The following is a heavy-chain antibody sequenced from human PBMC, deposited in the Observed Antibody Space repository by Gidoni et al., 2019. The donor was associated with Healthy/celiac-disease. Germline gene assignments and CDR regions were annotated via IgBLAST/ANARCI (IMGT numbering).Heavy chain of an antibody. CDR3: AREEQPGGDYYYGMDV. V-gene: IGHV1-69*01. CDR2: IIPIFGTA. CDR1: GGTFSSYA. D-gene: IGHD6-13*01. Sequence: QVQLVQSGAEVKKPGSSVKVSCKASGGTFSSYAISWVRQAPGQGLEWMGGIIPIFGTANYAQKCQGRVTITADESTSTAYMELSSLRSEDTAVYYCAREEQPGGDYYYGMDVWGQGTTVTVSS. J-gene: IGHJ6*02.